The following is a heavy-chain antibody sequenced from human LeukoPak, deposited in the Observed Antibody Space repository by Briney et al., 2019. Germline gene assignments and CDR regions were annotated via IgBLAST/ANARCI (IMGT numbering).Heavy chain of an antibody. CDR3: ASSIFGVVPVGAFDI. Sequence: GGSLRLSCAASGFTFSRYLMTWVRQAPGKGQEWVADINQDGSEKYYVDSVKGRFTISRDNAKNSLYLQLNSLRAEDTAVYYCASSIFGVVPVGAFDIWGQGTMVTVSS. J-gene: IGHJ3*02. CDR2: INQDGSEK. CDR1: GFTFSRYL. V-gene: IGHV3-7*01. D-gene: IGHD3-3*01.